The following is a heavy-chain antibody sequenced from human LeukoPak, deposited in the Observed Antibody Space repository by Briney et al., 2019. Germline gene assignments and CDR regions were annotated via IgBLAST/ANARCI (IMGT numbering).Heavy chain of an antibody. CDR1: GFTFDDYG. J-gene: IGHJ3*02. CDR3: ARVFGWYFSNRAFDI. CDR2: IKQDGSEK. Sequence: GGSLRLSCAASGFTFDDYGMTWVRQAPGKGLEWVANIKQDGSEKYYVDSAKGRFTISRDNAKNSLYLQMNSLRAEDTAVYYCARVFGWYFSNRAFDIWGQGTMVTVSS. V-gene: IGHV3-7*01. D-gene: IGHD6-19*01.